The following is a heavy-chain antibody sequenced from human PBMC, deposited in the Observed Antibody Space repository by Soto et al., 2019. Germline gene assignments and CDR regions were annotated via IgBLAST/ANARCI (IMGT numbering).Heavy chain of an antibody. CDR3: ARSRTTVTPSGFQH. V-gene: IGHV4-61*01. CDR2: MYYTGST. Sequence: PSETLSLTCTVSGGSVSSGSYYWSWIRQPPGKGLEWIGYMYYTGSTNYNPSLKSRVTMSVDTSKNQFSLKLSSVTAADTAVYYCARSRTTVTPSGFQHWGQGTLVTVSS. CDR1: GGSVSSGSYY. D-gene: IGHD4-17*01. J-gene: IGHJ1*01.